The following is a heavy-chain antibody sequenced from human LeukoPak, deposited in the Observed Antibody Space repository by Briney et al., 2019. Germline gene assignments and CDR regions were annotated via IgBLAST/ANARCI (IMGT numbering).Heavy chain of an antibody. D-gene: IGHD3-22*01. CDR2: IYYSGST. J-gene: IGHJ3*02. CDR3: ARDWPYDSSGAFDI. CDR1: GGSISSSSYY. Sequence: SETLSLTCTVSGGSISSSSYYWGWIRQPPGKGLEWIGYIYYSGSTNYNPSLKSRVTISVDTSKNQFSLKLSPVTAADTAVYYCARDWPYDSSGAFDIWGQGTMVTVSS. V-gene: IGHV4-61*01.